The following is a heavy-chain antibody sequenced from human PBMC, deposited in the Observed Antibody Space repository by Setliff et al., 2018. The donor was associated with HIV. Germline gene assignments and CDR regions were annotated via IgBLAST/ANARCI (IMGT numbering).Heavy chain of an antibody. D-gene: IGHD3-22*01. CDR2: ISGESTTT. CDR1: GFTFSSYA. CDR3: ARGDSFVYSYVYPDY. J-gene: IGHJ4*02. V-gene: IGHV3-23*01. Sequence: SLRLSCAASGFTFSSYAMNWVRQTPTKGLEWVSSISGESTTTSYADSVKGRFTISRDNSKNMLYLQMTGLRVEDTAVYFCARGDSFVYSYVYPDYWGQGTLVTVSS.